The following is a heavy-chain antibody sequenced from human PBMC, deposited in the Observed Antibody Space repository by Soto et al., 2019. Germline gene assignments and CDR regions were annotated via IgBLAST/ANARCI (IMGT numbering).Heavy chain of an antibody. Sequence: GGSLRLSCAASGFTFSSNVMHWVRQAPGKGPEWVAVISYDGNSKSYADSVKGRFTISRDNSKNTLYLQMNSLRAEDTAVYYCAKDGARFFAHFSSLYYGLDVWRRGTTVTVSS. CDR3: AKDGARFFAHFSSLYYGLDV. D-gene: IGHD3-3*01. CDR2: ISYDGNSK. J-gene: IGHJ6*02. V-gene: IGHV3-30*18. CDR1: GFTFSSNV.